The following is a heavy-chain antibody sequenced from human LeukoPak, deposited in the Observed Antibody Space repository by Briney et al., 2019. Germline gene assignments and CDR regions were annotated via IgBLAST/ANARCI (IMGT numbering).Heavy chain of an antibody. J-gene: IGHJ4*02. D-gene: IGHD6-13*01. CDR3: ARDPQGYSSSWFDY. V-gene: IGHV3-21*01. CDR1: GFSFSGYT. CDR2: IRSSSSYI. Sequence: KPGGSLRLSCAASGFSFSGYTMNWVRQAPGKGLEWVSSIRSSSSYIYYADSLKGRFTISRDNAKNSLYLQMNSLRAEDTAVYYCARDPQGYSSSWFDYWGQGTLVTVSS.